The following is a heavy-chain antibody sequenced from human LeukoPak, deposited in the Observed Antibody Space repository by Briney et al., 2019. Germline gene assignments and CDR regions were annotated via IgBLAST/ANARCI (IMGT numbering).Heavy chain of an antibody. CDR3: AKDAHDFWSTSDY. V-gene: IGHV3-23*01. D-gene: IGHD3-3*01. CDR1: GFTFSNYA. Sequence: GGSLRLSCAASGFTFSNYAMNWVRQAPGKGLEWVSGISGSGGSTYYADSVKGRFTISRDNSKNTLDLQINSLRAEDTAVYYCAKDAHDFWSTSDYWGQGTLVTVSS. CDR2: ISGSGGST. J-gene: IGHJ4*02.